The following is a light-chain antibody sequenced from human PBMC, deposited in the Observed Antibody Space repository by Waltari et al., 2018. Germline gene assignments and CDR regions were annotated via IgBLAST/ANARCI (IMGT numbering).Light chain of an antibody. CDR1: TSNLGSSD. J-gene: IGLJ2*01. CDR2: NSH. Sequence: QSVLTQPPSASGSPGQRVTISCSGGTSNLGSSDVNGYQQLPGTPPQLLIYNSHQRPSGVPDRFSGSSSGHSASLAISGLRSEAEADYYCTSWDVSLGGHVLFGGGTKLPVL. V-gene: IGLV1-47*01. CDR3: TSWDVSLGGHVL.